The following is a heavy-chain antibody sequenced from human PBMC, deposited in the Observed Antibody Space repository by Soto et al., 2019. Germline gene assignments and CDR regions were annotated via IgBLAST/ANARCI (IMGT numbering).Heavy chain of an antibody. J-gene: IGHJ4*02. CDR3: ERLGGYYQAFDQ. CDR2: IYYTGTT. CDR1: GGSMSSDY. Sequence: PSDTLSLTCIFSGGSMSSDYWGWFRQPPGKGLEWIGYIYYTGTTTYHPSLKSRVTISIDTSRNQFSLKLNSVTAADTAVYYWERLGGYYQAFDQWGQGSLVTVSS. V-gene: IGHV4-59*08. D-gene: IGHD2-21*02.